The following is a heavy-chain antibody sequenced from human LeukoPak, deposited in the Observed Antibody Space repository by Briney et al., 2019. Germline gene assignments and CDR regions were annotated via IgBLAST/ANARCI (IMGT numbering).Heavy chain of an antibody. CDR3: AKDLRPTVTTGEPGFYFDY. CDR2: ISGSGGST. J-gene: IGHJ4*02. CDR1: GFTFSSYA. V-gene: IGHV3-23*01. D-gene: IGHD4-17*01. Sequence: QPGGSLLLSCAASGFTFSSYAMSWVRQAPGKGLEWVSAISGSGGSTYYADSVKGRFTISRDNSKNTLYLQMNSLRAEDTAVYYCAKDLRPTVTTGEPGFYFDYWGQGTLVTVSS.